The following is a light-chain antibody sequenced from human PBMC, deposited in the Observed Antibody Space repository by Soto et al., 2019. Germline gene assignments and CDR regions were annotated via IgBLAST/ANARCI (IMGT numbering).Light chain of an antibody. V-gene: IGKV1-13*02. CDR2: DAS. CDR3: QQFNSYSYT. J-gene: IGKJ2*01. CDR1: QGISSA. Sequence: AIQLTQSPSSLSASVGDRVTITCRASQGISSALAWYQQKPGKAPKLLIYDASSLESGVPSRFSGSGSGTDFTLTFSSLQPEDFATYSCQQFNSYSYTFGQGTKLEIK.